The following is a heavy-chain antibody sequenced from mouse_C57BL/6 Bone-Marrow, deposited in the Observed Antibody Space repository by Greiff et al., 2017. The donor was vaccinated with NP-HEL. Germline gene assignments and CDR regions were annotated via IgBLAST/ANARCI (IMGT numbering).Heavy chain of an antibody. J-gene: IGHJ3*01. CDR3: ARAIYDGYYLFAY. Sequence: VQLQQSGAELVKSGASVKLSCTASGFNIKDYYMHWVKQRTEQGLEWIGRIDPEDGETKYAPKFQGKATITADTSSNTAYLQLSSLTSEDTAVYYCARAIYDGYYLFAYWGQGTLVTVSA. D-gene: IGHD2-3*01. V-gene: IGHV14-2*01. CDR1: GFNIKDYY. CDR2: IDPEDGET.